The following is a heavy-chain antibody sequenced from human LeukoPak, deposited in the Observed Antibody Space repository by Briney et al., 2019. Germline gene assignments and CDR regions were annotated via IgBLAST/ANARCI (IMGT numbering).Heavy chain of an antibody. CDR2: IYYSGST. CDR1: GGSISSHY. CDR3: ARGRGSGYYYYYYYMDV. J-gene: IGHJ6*03. V-gene: IGHV4-59*11. Sequence: SETLSLTCTVSGGSISSHYWSWIRQPPGKGLEWIGDIYYSGSTNYNPSLKSRVTISVDTSKNQFSLKLSSVTAADTAVYYCARGRGSGYYYYYYYMDVWGKGTTVTVSS. D-gene: IGHD3-3*01.